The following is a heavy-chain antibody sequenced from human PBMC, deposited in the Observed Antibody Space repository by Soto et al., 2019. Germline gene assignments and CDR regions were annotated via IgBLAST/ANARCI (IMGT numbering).Heavy chain of an antibody. CDR2: ISYDGSEK. CDR3: AKSPNFYCSSPNCYKYYFDH. V-gene: IGHV3-30*18. CDR1: GFTFNTYG. Sequence: GGSLRLSCAASGFTFNTYGMHWVRQAPGKGLEWVAVISYDGSEKYYVDSVKGRFTISKDDSKNTLYLQMNSLRPEDTAVYYCAKSPNFYCSSPNCYKYYFDHWGQGTRVTVSS. J-gene: IGHJ4*02. D-gene: IGHD2-2*02.